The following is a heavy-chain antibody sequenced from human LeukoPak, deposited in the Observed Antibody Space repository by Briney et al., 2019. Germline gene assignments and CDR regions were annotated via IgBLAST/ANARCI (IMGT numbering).Heavy chain of an antibody. J-gene: IGHJ4*02. CDR2: IYPGDSDT. Sequence: GESLKISCKASSYNFRNYWIGWVRQMPGKGLEWMGIIYPGDSDTRYSPSFQGQVTISADKSISTAYPQWSSLKASDTAMYYCARRWFGEWIFDYWGQGTLVTVSS. CDR1: SYNFRNYW. CDR3: ARRWFGEWIFDY. D-gene: IGHD3-10*01. V-gene: IGHV5-51*01.